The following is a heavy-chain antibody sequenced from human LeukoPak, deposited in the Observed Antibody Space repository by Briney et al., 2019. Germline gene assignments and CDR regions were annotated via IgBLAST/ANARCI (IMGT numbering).Heavy chain of an antibody. J-gene: IGHJ4*02. V-gene: IGHV4-59*01. CDR2: IYYSGST. Sequence: PSETLSLTCTVSGGSISSYYWSWIRQPPGKGLEWIGCIYYSGSTNYNSSLKSRVTISVDTSKNQFSLKLSSVTAADTAVYYCARVRGGDSYDFWSGYYFDYWGQGTLVTVSS. CDR1: GGSISSYY. D-gene: IGHD3-3*01. CDR3: ARVRGGDSYDFWSGYYFDY.